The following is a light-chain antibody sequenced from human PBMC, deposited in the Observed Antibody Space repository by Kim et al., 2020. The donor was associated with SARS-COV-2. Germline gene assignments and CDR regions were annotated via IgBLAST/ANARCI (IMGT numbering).Light chain of an antibody. V-gene: IGKV2D-29*02. CDR3: LHSGHPRYT. J-gene: IGKJ2*01. CDR2: DVA. Sequence: QPASNSCKSSYRPLGRDGRSYVDWFLKKPGQSPKLLIYDVANRVSGVSDRFSGSGSGTDFTLKISRVEADDVGVYYCLHSGHPRYTFGQGTKLEI. CDR1: YRPLGRDGRSY.